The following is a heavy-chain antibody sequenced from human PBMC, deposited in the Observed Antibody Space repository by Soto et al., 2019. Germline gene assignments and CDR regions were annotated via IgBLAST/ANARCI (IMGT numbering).Heavy chain of an antibody. CDR1: GYTFTRYG. V-gene: IGHV1-18*01. CDR3: AKNGQPPYYYYGLDV. J-gene: IGHJ6*02. CDR2: ISGYNGDA. D-gene: IGHD2-8*01. Sequence: ASVKVSCKASGYTFTRYGISWVRQAPGQGLEWMGWISGYNGDANYAQSFQGRVSMTIDTSTTTAYMELRTLTPDDTAVYCCAKNGQPPYYYYGLDVWGQGTTVTVSS.